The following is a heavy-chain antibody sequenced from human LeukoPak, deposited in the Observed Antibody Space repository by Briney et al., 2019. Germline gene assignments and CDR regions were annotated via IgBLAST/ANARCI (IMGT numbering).Heavy chain of an antibody. CDR1: GYTFTSYG. D-gene: IGHD3-10*01. CDR3: ATDAYGSGSFDI. J-gene: IGHJ3*02. Sequence: GASVKVSCKASGYTFTSYGISWERQAPGQGLEWMGWISAYNGNTNYAQKLQGRVTMTTDTSTSTAYMELSSLRSEDTPVYYCATDAYGSGSFDIWGQGTMVTVSS. CDR2: ISAYNGNT. V-gene: IGHV1-18*01.